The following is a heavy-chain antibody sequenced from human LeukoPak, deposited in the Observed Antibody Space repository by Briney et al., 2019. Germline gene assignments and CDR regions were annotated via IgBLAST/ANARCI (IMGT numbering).Heavy chain of an antibody. CDR2: IYTSGST. CDR3: ARSTVRTYSGYDLDFDY. Sequence: SETLSLTCTVSGGSISSYYWSWIRQPAGKGLEWIGRIYTSGSTNYNPSLKSRVTMSVDTSKNQFSLKLSSVTAADTAVYYCARSTVRTYSGYDLDFDYWGQGTLVTVSS. CDR1: GGSISSYY. V-gene: IGHV4-4*07. J-gene: IGHJ4*02. D-gene: IGHD5-12*01.